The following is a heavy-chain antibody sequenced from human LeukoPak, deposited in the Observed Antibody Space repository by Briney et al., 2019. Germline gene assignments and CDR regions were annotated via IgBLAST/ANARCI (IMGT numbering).Heavy chain of an antibody. CDR2: IYYSGST. J-gene: IGHJ6*02. CDR1: GGSISSSSYY. V-gene: IGHV4-39*07. D-gene: IGHD1-26*01. Sequence: SETLSLTCTVSGGSISSSSYYWGWIRQPPGKGLEWIGSIYYSGSTYYNPSLKSRVTISVDTSKNQFSLKLSSVTAADTAVYYSARDQGSYSRPYYYYGMDVWGQGITVTVSS. CDR3: ARDQGSYSRPYYYYGMDV.